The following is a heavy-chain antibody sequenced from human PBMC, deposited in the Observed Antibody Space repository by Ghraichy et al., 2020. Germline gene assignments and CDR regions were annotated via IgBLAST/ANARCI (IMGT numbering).Heavy chain of an antibody. Sequence: ASVKVSCKASGYTFTAYYLHWVRQAPGQGLEWMGWINPNSGDTNYAQKFQGWVTMTRDTSISTAYMELSRLRSDDTAIYYCARGGRYDFWSGYYWASEYWGQGTLVTVSS. D-gene: IGHD3-3*01. V-gene: IGHV1-2*04. CDR2: INPNSGDT. J-gene: IGHJ4*02. CDR3: ARGGRYDFWSGYYWASEY. CDR1: GYTFTAYY.